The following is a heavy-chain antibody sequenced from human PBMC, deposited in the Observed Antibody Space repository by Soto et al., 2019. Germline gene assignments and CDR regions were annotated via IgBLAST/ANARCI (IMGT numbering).Heavy chain of an antibody. J-gene: IGHJ5*02. CDR3: ARLGANAYCGGDCYLDP. CDR1: GGSISSYY. Sequence: QVQLQESGPGLVKPSETLSLTCTVSGGSISSYYWSWIRQPPGKGLECIGYIYYSGSTNYNPSLQRRVTIAVDKSKNQFSLKLRSVTPADAAVYYCARLGANAYCGGDCYLDPWGQGTLVTVSS. CDR2: IYYSGST. V-gene: IGHV4-59*01. D-gene: IGHD2-21*02.